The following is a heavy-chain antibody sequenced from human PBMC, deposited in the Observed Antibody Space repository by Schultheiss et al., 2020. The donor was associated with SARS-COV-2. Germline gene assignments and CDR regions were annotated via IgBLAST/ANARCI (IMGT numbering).Heavy chain of an antibody. CDR1: GGSFSNYA. D-gene: IGHD2-2*01. Sequence: ASVKVSCKASGGSFSNYAISWVRQAPGQAPEWLGWINPNSGGTNYAQKFQGRVTMTRNTSISTAYMELSSLRSEDTAVYYCASPPVAVVVPAGAKPVDAFDIWGQGTMVTVSS. CDR2: INPNSGGT. J-gene: IGHJ3*02. V-gene: IGHV1-8*02. CDR3: ASPPVAVVVPAGAKPVDAFDI.